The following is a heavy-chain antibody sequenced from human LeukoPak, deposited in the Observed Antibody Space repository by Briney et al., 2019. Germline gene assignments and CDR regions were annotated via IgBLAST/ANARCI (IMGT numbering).Heavy chain of an antibody. J-gene: IGHJ4*02. D-gene: IGHD5-24*01. CDR3: ARDRQGDEGFDY. V-gene: IGHV4-38-2*02. CDR1: GYSISSGYY. CDR2: IYHSGST. Sequence: SETLSLTCTVSGYSISSGYYWGWIRQPPGKGLEWIGSIYHSGSTYYNPSLKSRVTISVDTSKNQFSLKLSSVTAADTAVYYCARDRQGDEGFDYWGQGTLVTVSS.